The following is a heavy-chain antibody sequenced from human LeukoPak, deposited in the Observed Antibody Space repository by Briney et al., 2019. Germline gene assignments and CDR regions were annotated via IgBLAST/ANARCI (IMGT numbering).Heavy chain of an antibody. CDR1: GYTFTGYY. J-gene: IGHJ3*02. CDR2: INPNSGGI. D-gene: IGHD3-10*01. Sequence: GASVKVSCKASGYTFTGYYMHWVRQAPGQGLEWMGWINPNSGGINYAQKFQGRVTMTRDKSIRTAYMELSRLTSDDTAVYYCARNIWFGESADAFDIWGQGTMVTVSS. CDR3: ARNIWFGESADAFDI. V-gene: IGHV1-2*02.